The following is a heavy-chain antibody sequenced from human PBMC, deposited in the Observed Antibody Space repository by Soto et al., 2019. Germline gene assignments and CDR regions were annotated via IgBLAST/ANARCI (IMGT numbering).Heavy chain of an antibody. J-gene: IGHJ5*02. D-gene: IGHD1-26*01. CDR1: GYTFTSYG. CDR3: ARVVGALGHWFDP. V-gene: IGHV1-18*01. CDR2: ISAYNGNT. Sequence: QVQLVQSGAEVKKPGASVKVSCKASGYTFTSYGISWVRQAPGQGLEWMGRISAYNGNTNYAQKLQGRVTMTTDTSTSRASMELRSLRSDDTAVYYCARVVGALGHWFDPWGQGTLVTVSS.